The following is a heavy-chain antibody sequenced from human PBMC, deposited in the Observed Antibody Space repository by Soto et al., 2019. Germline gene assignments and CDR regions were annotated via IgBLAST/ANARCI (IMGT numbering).Heavy chain of an antibody. Sequence: QPGGSLRLSCAASGFTFSSYGMHWVRQAPGKGLEWVAVIWYDGSNKYYADSVKGRFTISRDNSKNTLYLQMNSLRAEDTAVYYCARDLTAMVPVGDYYYYGMDVWGQGTTVTVSS. CDR3: ARDLTAMVPVGDYYYYGMDV. J-gene: IGHJ6*02. CDR2: IWYDGSNK. D-gene: IGHD5-18*01. CDR1: GFTFSSYG. V-gene: IGHV3-33*01.